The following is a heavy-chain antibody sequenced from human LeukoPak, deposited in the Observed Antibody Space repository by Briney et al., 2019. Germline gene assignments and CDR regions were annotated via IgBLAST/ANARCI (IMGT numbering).Heavy chain of an antibody. CDR3: AREGWFEWFDY. CDR2: ISSSSSTI. V-gene: IGHV3-48*01. Sequence: GGSLRLSCAASGFTFSSYSMNWVRQAPGKGLEWVSYISSSSSTIYYADSVKGRFTISRDNAKNSLYLQMNSLRAEDTAVYYCAREGWFEWFDYWGQGTLVTVSS. J-gene: IGHJ4*02. D-gene: IGHD3-9*01. CDR1: GFTFSSYS.